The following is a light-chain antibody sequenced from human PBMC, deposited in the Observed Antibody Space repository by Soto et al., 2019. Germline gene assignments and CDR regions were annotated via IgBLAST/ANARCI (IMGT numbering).Light chain of an antibody. J-gene: IGKJ2*01. Sequence: DFQMTQSPSSLSASVGDRVTITCRASQSISTYLNWYQQKPGKAPRLLIYSASNLQSGVPSRFSGSGSGTDFTLTISSLHPDDFATYYCQKTYTFGQGTKLEIK. CDR3: QKTYT. CDR1: QSISTY. V-gene: IGKV1-39*01. CDR2: SAS.